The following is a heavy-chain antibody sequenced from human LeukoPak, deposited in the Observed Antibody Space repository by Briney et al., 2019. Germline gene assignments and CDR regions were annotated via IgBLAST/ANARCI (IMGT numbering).Heavy chain of an antibody. D-gene: IGHD6-13*01. CDR3: AKTIAAAGRGYFYY. CDR1: GFTFSSYA. J-gene: IGHJ4*02. V-gene: IGHV3-23*01. CDR2: ISGSGGST. Sequence: GGSLRLSCAASGFTFSSYAMSWVRQAPGKGLEWVSAISGSGGSTYYADSVKGRFTISRDNSKNTLYLQNNSLRAEGTAVYNFAKTIAAAGRGYFYYWGQGTLVTVSS.